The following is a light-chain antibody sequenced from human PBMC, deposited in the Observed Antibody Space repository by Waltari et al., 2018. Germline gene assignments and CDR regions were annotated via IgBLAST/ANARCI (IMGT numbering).Light chain of an antibody. CDR2: ESS. J-gene: IGKJ5*01. V-gene: IGKV1-5*03. Sequence: FRASQSISTWLAWYQQKPGKSPNLLIYESSSLESGVPSRFSGSGSGTEFTLTISGLQPDDFATYYCQQYNSFPITFGPGTRLEIK. CDR1: QSISTW. CDR3: QQYNSFPIT.